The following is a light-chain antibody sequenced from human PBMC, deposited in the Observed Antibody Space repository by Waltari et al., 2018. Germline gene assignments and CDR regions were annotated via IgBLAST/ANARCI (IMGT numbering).Light chain of an antibody. CDR2: GNG. J-gene: IGLJ2*01. CDR3: QSYDRSLSAVV. CDR1: TSNIGADYD. Sequence: QSVLTQPPSVYGAPGQRVTISCTGSTSNIGADYDVNWYQHLPGTAPKVLIYGNGQRPAGVPDRFAGFNTGTSAALTITGLQSEDEADYYCQSYDRSLSAVVFGGGTQLTVL. V-gene: IGLV1-40*01.